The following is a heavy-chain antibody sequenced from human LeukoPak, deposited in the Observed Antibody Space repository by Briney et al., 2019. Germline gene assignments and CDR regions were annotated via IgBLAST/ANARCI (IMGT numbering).Heavy chain of an antibody. CDR1: GFTFSSYA. Sequence: GGSLRLSCAASGFTFSSYAMSWVRQAPGKGLEWVARLQSDGTTIYADSVKGRFTISRDNAKNTLYLQMNSLRAEDTAFYYCARDGSYKFDYWGQGTLVTVSS. D-gene: IGHD1-26*01. V-gene: IGHV3-74*01. CDR3: ARDGSYKFDY. J-gene: IGHJ4*02. CDR2: LQSDGTT.